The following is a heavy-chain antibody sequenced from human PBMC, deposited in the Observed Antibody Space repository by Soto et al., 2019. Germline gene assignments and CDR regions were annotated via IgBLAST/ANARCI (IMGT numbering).Heavy chain of an antibody. J-gene: IGHJ5*02. CDR2: INANNGGA. Sequence: ASVKVSCKASGYTFTDYHIHWVRQAPGQGLEFMGWINANNGGAGSAQQFQGSVTVTRDTSITTVYMELSNLRSDDTAVYYCAREGGSETLQPSYNWFDTWGQGTLVTVSS. CDR3: AREGGSETLQPSYNWFDT. V-gene: IGHV1-2*02. D-gene: IGHD6-25*01. CDR1: GYTFTDYH.